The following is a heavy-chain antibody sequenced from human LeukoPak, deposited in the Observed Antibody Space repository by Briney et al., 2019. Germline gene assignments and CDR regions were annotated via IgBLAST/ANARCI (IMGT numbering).Heavy chain of an antibody. CDR1: GGSLTSYY. CDR2: VDERGRT. D-gene: IGHD2-15*01. J-gene: IGHJ5*02. Sequence: SETLSLTCAVYGGSLTSYYWSWIRQTPGRGLEWIGEVDERGRTIYNPSFRSRVTISIDTSKNQFSLKMRFVTAADTAVYYCARPHYCSSTTCSEPLDLRGQGTQVTVSS. CDR3: ARPHYCSSTTCSEPLDL. V-gene: IGHV4-34*01.